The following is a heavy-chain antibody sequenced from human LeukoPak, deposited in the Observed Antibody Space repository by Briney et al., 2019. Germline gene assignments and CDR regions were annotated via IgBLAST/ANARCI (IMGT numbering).Heavy chain of an antibody. CDR2: INWDRYHI. J-gene: IGHJ4*02. CDR3: ARDPLRYLRIGHYDY. Sequence: GGSLTLSCAASGFTFSTSAMNWVRQVPGKGLEWVSSINWDRYHIYYAASVKGRFTISRDNGRNSVYLQMNSLRAEDTAVYYCARDPLRYLRIGHYDYWGQGTLVAVSS. D-gene: IGHD3-9*01. V-gene: IGHV3-21*01. CDR1: GFTFSTSA.